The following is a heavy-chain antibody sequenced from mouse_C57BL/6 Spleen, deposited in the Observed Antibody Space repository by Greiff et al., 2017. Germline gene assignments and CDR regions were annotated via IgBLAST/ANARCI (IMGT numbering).Heavy chain of an antibody. Sequence: QVQLKQPGAELVKPGASVKMSCKASGYTFTSYWITWVKQRPGQGLEWIGDIYPGSGSTNYNEKFKSKATLTVDTSSSTAYMQLSSLTSEDSAVYYCARSSSNYFAWFAYWGQGTLVTVSA. CDR3: ARSSSNYFAWFAY. CDR2: IYPGSGST. J-gene: IGHJ3*01. CDR1: GYTFTSYW. D-gene: IGHD2-5*01. V-gene: IGHV1-55*01.